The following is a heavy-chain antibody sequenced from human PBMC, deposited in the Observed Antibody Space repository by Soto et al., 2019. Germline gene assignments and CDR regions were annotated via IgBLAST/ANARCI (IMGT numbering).Heavy chain of an antibody. Sequence: SETLFLTCTVSGGSINTGDYYWSWIRQPPGKGLEWIGYIFYSGSTYYNPSLKSRVTISVDTSRNQFSLKLSSVTAAGTAVYYCARDEPRTPGTWGQGTLVTISS. CDR3: ARDEPRTPGT. CDR1: GGSINTGDYY. CDR2: IFYSGST. V-gene: IGHV4-30-4*01. J-gene: IGHJ4*02. D-gene: IGHD2-2*01.